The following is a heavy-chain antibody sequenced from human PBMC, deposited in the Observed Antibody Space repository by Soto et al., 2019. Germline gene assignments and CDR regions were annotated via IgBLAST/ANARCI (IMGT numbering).Heavy chain of an antibody. CDR2: INPSGGST. D-gene: IGHD6-13*01. CDR1: GYTFTSYY. J-gene: IGHJ4*02. V-gene: IGHV1-46*01. Sequence: ASVKVSCKASGYTFTSYYMHWVRQAPGQGLEWMGIINPSGGSTSYAQKFQGRVTMTRDTSTSTVYMELSSLRSEDTAVYYCALAAAGAYFGYWGQGTLVTVSS. CDR3: ALAAAGAYFGY.